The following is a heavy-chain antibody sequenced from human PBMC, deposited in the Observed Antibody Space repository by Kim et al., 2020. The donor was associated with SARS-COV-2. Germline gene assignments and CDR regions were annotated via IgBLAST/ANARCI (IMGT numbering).Heavy chain of an antibody. D-gene: IGHD3-9*01. Sequence: GGSLRLSCAASGFTFSSYSMNWVRQAPGKGLEWVSYISSSSSTIYYADSVKGRFTISRDNAKNSLYLQMNSLRAEDTAVYYCARGGRGLGLRAYYDILTGYYNSFDYWGQGTLVTVSS. V-gene: IGHV3-48*04. CDR2: ISSSSSTI. J-gene: IGHJ4*02. CDR1: GFTFSSYS. CDR3: ARGGRGLGLRAYYDILTGYYNSFDY.